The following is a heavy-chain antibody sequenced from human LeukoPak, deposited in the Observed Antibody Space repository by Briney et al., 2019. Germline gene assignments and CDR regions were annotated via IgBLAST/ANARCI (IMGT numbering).Heavy chain of an antibody. CDR1: GYTFTSYG. Sequence: ASVKVSCKASGYTFTSYGISWVRQAPGQGLEWMGGIIPIFGTANYAQKFQGRVTITADESTSTAYMELISLRSEDTAVYYCARGTPYCSSASCYNYWGQGTLVTVSS. CDR2: IIPIFGTA. V-gene: IGHV1-69*13. CDR3: ARGTPYCSSASCYNY. J-gene: IGHJ4*02. D-gene: IGHD2-2*02.